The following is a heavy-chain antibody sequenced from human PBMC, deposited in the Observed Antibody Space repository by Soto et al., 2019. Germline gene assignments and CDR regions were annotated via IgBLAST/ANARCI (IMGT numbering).Heavy chain of an antibody. J-gene: IGHJ4*02. D-gene: IGHD6-6*01. CDR3: ARDPGIAARPDYFDY. CDR1: GGYISSSNW. Sequence: QVQLQESGPGVVKPSGTLSLTCAVSGGYISSSNWWSWVRQPPGKGLEWIGEIYHSGSTNYNPSLKSRVTISVDKSKNQFSLKLSSVTAADTAVFYCARDPGIAARPDYFDYWGQGTLVTVSS. CDR2: IYHSGST. V-gene: IGHV4-4*02.